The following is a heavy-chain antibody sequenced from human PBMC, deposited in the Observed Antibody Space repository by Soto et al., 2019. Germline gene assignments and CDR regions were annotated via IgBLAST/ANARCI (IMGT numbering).Heavy chain of an antibody. Sequence: GASVKVSCKASGGTFSSYAISWVRQAPGQGLEWMGGIIPIFGTANYAQKFQGRVTITADESTSTAYMELSSLRSEDTAVYYCAKGKPGVAGALPCDYWGQGTLVTVSS. CDR3: AKGKPGVAGALPCDY. V-gene: IGHV1-69*13. D-gene: IGHD6-19*01. J-gene: IGHJ4*02. CDR1: GGTFSSYA. CDR2: IIPIFGTA.